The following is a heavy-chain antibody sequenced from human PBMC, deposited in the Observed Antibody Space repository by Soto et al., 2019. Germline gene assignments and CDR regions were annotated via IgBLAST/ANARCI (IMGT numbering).Heavy chain of an antibody. CDR1: GFTFSSYA. D-gene: IGHD3-3*01. Sequence: GGSLRLSCAASGFTFSSYAMSWVRQAPGKGLEWVSVISGSGGSTYYADSVKGRFTISRDNSKNTLYLQMNSLRAEDTAVYYCAKDPSAVFRVVITTYPFDYWGQGTLVTVSS. CDR3: AKDPSAVFRVVITTYPFDY. V-gene: IGHV3-23*01. CDR2: ISGSGGST. J-gene: IGHJ4*02.